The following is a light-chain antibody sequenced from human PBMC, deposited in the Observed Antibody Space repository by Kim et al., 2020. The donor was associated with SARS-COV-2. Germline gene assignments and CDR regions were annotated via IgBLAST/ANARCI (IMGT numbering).Light chain of an antibody. CDR3: CSYAGSYTYWV. CDR2: EDS. J-gene: IGLJ3*02. CDR1: SSDVGNYNL. Sequence: QSALTQHASVSGSPGQSITISCTGTSSDVGNYNLVSWYQQYPGKAPKLMIYEDSKRPSGVSNRFSGSKSVNTASLTISGLQAEDEADYYCCSYAGSYTYWVFGGGTQLTVL. V-gene: IGLV2-23*01.